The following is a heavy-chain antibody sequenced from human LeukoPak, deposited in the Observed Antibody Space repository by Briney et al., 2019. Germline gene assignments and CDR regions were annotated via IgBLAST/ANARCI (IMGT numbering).Heavy chain of an antibody. Sequence: SETLSLTCTVSGGSVSSGSYSWSWIRQPPGKRLEWIGYIYNSGSTNYNPSLKSRVSISVDTSKNQFSLKLSSVTAADTAVYYCAQSSGWDSLKYWGQGTLVTVSS. D-gene: IGHD6-19*01. CDR2: IYNSGST. CDR1: GGSVSSGSYS. CDR3: AQSSGWDSLKY. V-gene: IGHV4-61*01. J-gene: IGHJ4*02.